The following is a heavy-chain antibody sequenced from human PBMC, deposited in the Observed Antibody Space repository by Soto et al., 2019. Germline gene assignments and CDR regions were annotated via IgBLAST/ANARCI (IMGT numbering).Heavy chain of an antibody. CDR3: ARVGGYGMDV. CDR2: IYHTGST. J-gene: IGHJ6*02. Sequence: QVQLQESGPGLVKPSGTLSLTCTVSGGSISSTDWWCWVRQPPGRAREWIGEIYHTGSTNYNPSLKSRVTILVDKSMNQLALKLTSVTAADTAVYYCARVGGYGMDVWGRGTTVSVSS. CDR1: GGSISSTDW. V-gene: IGHV4-4*02.